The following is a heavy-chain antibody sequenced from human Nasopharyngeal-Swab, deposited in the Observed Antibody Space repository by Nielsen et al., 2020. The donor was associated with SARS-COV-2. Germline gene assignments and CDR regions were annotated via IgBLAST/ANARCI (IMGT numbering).Heavy chain of an antibody. J-gene: IGHJ6*03. D-gene: IGHD2-2*01. Sequence: SETLSLTCAISGDSFSSNSAAWNWIRQSPSRGLEWLGRTYYRSKWYNDYAVSVKSRITINPDTSKNQFSLQLNSVTPEDTAVYYCARARRTDIVVVPAAPRGYYMDVWGKGTTVTVSS. CDR1: GDSFSSNSAA. V-gene: IGHV6-1*01. CDR3: ARARRTDIVVVPAAPRGYYMDV. CDR2: TYYRSKWYN.